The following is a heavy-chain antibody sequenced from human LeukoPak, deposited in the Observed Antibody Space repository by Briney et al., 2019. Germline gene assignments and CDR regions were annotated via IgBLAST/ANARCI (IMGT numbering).Heavy chain of an antibody. CDR2: INPNSGGT. V-gene: IGHV1-2*06. J-gene: IGHJ4*02. D-gene: IGHD3-10*01. CDR3: ARGSRSDY. Sequence: ASVKVSCKASGFTFSGYYIHWVRQAPGQGLEWMGRINPNSGGTDYAPKLQGRVTLTRDTSISTAYMDLSSLTFDDTAVYYCARGSRSDYWGQGTLVTVSS. CDR1: GFTFSGYY.